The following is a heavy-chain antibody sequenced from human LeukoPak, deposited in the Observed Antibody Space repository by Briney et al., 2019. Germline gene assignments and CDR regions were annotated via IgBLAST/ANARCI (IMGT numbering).Heavy chain of an antibody. D-gene: IGHD3-22*01. CDR2: ISAYNGNT. CDR3: AREDYDSSGYYSVY. V-gene: IGHV1-18*01. J-gene: IGHJ4*02. CDR1: GYTFTSYG. Sequence: ASVKVSRKASGYTFTSYGISWVRQAPGQGLEWMGWISAYNGNTNYAQKLQGRVTMTTDTSTSTAYMELRSLRSDDTAVYYCAREDYDSSGYYSVYWGQGTLVTVSS.